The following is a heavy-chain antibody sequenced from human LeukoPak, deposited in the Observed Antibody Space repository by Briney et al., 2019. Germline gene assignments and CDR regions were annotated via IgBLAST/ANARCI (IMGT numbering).Heavy chain of an antibody. V-gene: IGHV3-48*01. CDR1: GFTFSSYS. J-gene: IGHJ3*02. CDR2: ISSSSSTI. Sequence: GGSLRLSCAASGFTFSSYSMNWVRQAPGKGREWVSYISSSSSTIYYADSVKGRFTISRDNAKNSLYLQMNSMRAEDTAVYFCARDPTSGTADVFDIWGPGTMVTVSS. D-gene: IGHD2-2*01. CDR3: ARDPTSGTADVFDI.